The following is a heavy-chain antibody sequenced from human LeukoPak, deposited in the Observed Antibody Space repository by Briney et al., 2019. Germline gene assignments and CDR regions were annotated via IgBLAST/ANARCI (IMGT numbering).Heavy chain of an antibody. Sequence: GESLKISCKGSGYSFTIYWIAWVRQMPGKGLEWMGIIYPGDSDTRYSPSFQGQVTISADKSISTAYLQWSSLTASDTAMYYCATHSGSYFYYFDKWGQGTLVTVSS. D-gene: IGHD1-26*01. V-gene: IGHV5-51*01. CDR1: GYSFTIYW. J-gene: IGHJ4*02. CDR3: ATHSGSYFYYFDK. CDR2: IYPGDSDT.